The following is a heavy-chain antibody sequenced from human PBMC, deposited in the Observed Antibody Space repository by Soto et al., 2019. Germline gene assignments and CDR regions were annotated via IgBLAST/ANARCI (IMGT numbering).Heavy chain of an antibody. CDR1: GFTFDDYG. CDR2: INWNSGSI. J-gene: IGHJ4*02. D-gene: IGHD5-18*01. Sequence: DVQLVESGGGLVQPGRSLRLSCAASGFTFDDYGMHWVRQAPGKGLEYVSGINWNSGSIVYAASVKGRFTISRDNAKNSLYLQMNSLRADDTALYYCAKEGTRGYSYGYFDYWGQGILVTVSS. V-gene: IGHV3-9*01. CDR3: AKEGTRGYSYGYFDY.